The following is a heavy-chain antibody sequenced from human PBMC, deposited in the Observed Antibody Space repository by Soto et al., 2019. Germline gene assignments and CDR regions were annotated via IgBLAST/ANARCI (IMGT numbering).Heavy chain of an antibody. V-gene: IGHV4-34*01. J-gene: IGHJ5*02. Sequence: QVQLQQWGAGLLKPSETLSLTCAVYGGSFSGYYWSWIRQPPGKGLEWIGEINHSGSTNYNPSLRSRVTMSVDMSKNQFSLKLSSVTAADTAVYYCASGATWGPGYNWLDPWGQGTLVTVSS. CDR3: ASGATWGPGYNWLDP. CDR1: GGSFSGYY. D-gene: IGHD3-16*01. CDR2: INHSGST.